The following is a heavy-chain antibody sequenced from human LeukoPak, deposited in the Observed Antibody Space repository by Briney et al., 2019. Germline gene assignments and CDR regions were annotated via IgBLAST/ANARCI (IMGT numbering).Heavy chain of an antibody. CDR3: ARIMRGSGYDRSGWFDP. CDR1: GGSISSSSYY. D-gene: IGHD5-12*01. Sequence: TSETLSLTCTGSGGSISSSSYYWGWIRQPPGKGLEWIRSIYYSGSTYYNPSLKSRVTISVDTSKNQFSLKLSSVTAADTAVYYCARIMRGSGYDRSGWFDPWGQGTLVTVSS. V-gene: IGHV4-39*07. J-gene: IGHJ5*02. CDR2: IYYSGST.